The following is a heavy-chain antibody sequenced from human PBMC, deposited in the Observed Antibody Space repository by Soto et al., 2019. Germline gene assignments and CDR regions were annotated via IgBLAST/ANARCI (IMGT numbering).Heavy chain of an antibody. Sequence: GESLKISCKGSGYSFTSYWIGWVRQMPGKGLEWMGIIYPGDSDTRYSPSFQGQVTISADKSISTAYLQWSSLKASDTAMYYCARLIRFLEWSLSGGEWFDPWGQGTLVTVSS. V-gene: IGHV5-51*01. CDR1: GYSFTSYW. CDR3: ARLIRFLEWSLSGGEWFDP. CDR2: IYPGDSDT. J-gene: IGHJ5*02. D-gene: IGHD3-3*01.